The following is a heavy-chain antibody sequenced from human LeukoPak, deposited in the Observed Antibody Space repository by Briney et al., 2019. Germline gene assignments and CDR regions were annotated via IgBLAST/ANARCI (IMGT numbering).Heavy chain of an antibody. D-gene: IGHD6-13*01. J-gene: IGHJ6*03. CDR2: ISSSSNYI. Sequence: PGGSLRLSCAASGFTFSSYSMNWVRQAPGKGLEWVSSISSSSNYIYYADSVKGRFTISRDNAKNSLYLQMNSLRAEDTAVYYCARGDSSSWYYHYYYYMDVWGKGTTVTVSS. CDR3: ARGDSSSWYYHYYYYMDV. CDR1: GFTFSSYS. V-gene: IGHV3-21*01.